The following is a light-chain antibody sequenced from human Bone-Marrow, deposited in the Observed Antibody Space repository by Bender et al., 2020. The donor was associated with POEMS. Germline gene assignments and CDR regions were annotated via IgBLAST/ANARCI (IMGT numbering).Light chain of an antibody. CDR3: CSYAGANSYV. V-gene: IGLV2-8*01. CDR2: EVT. CDR1: SSDVGAYEY. Sequence: QSALTQPPSASASPGQSVTFSCTGTSSDVGAYEYVSWYQQHPGKAPRLMIHEVTKRPPGVPNRFSGSKSGDTASLTISGLQTDDEADYYCCSYAGANSYVFGSGTKVTV. J-gene: IGLJ1*01.